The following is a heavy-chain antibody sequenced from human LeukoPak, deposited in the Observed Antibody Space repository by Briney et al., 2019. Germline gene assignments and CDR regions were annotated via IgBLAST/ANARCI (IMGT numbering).Heavy chain of an antibody. V-gene: IGHV3-21*01. D-gene: IGHD6-6*01. Sequence: PGGSLRLSCAASGFTFSTYTMNWVRQAPGKGLEWVSSINTGSNLVYYADSVKGRFTISRDNAKNSLYLQMNSLRAEDTAVYYCARPQEPEGYRSWSGRDHYYMDVWGKGNTVTVSS. J-gene: IGHJ6*03. CDR3: ARPQEPEGYRSWSGRDHYYMDV. CDR2: INTGSNLV. CDR1: GFTFSTYT.